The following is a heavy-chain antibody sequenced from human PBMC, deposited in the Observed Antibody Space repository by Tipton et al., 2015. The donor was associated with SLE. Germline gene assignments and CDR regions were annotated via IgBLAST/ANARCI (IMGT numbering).Heavy chain of an antibody. D-gene: IGHD4-23*01. CDR3: ARDGYGGGHFSY. CDR1: GGSISSYY. J-gene: IGHJ4*02. CDR2: IYYSGST. Sequence: TLSLTCTVSGGSISSYYWSWIRQPPGKGLEWIGYIYYSGSTNYNPSLKSRVTISVDTSKNQFSLKLSSVTAADTAVYYCARDGYGGGHFSYWGQGPLVTVSS. V-gene: IGHV4-59*01.